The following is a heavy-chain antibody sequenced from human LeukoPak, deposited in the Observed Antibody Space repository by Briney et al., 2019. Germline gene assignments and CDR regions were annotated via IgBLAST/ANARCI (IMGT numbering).Heavy chain of an antibody. D-gene: IGHD5-18*01. CDR2: IYYSGST. V-gene: IGHV4-59*12. CDR3: ARGPNSYAQPRFDY. Sequence: SETLSLTCTVSGGSTSSYYWNWIRQPPGKGLEWIGYIYYSGSTTYNPSLKSRVTMSVDTSKNQFSLKLSSVTAADTAVYYCARGPNSYAQPRFDYWGQGTLVTVSS. CDR1: GGSTSSYY. J-gene: IGHJ4*02.